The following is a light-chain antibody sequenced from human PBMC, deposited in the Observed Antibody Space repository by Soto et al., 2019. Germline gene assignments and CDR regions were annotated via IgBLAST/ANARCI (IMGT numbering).Light chain of an antibody. CDR2: ATS. CDR1: ESASTH. V-gene: IGKV3-15*01. J-gene: IGKJ4*01. Sequence: EIVMTQSPATLSVSPGERATLSFRASESASTHLAWYQQRPGQPPWLLIYATSTRATGIPARFTGSGSGTEFTLTISSLQSEDFAVYYCQQYNKWPLTFGGGTKVEIK. CDR3: QQYNKWPLT.